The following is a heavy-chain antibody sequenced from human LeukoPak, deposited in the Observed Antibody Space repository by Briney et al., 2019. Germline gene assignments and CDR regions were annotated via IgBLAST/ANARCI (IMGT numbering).Heavy chain of an antibody. Sequence: ASVKVSCKASGYTFTSYGISWVRQAPGQGLEWMGWISAYNGNTNYAQKLQGRVTMTTDTSTSTAYMELRSLRSDDTAAYYCAREYYYDSSGPNWFDPWGQGTLVTVSS. CDR2: ISAYNGNT. J-gene: IGHJ5*02. V-gene: IGHV1-18*01. CDR1: GYTFTSYG. D-gene: IGHD3-22*01. CDR3: AREYYYDSSGPNWFDP.